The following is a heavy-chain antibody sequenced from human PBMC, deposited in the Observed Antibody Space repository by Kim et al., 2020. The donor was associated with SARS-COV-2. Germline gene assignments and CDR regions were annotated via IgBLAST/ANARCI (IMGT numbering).Heavy chain of an antibody. CDR3: ARASYSSSWYWPHYGMDV. Sequence: KGRFTISRDNAKNSLYLQMSSLRAEDTAVYYCARASYSSSWYWPHYGMDVWGQGTTVTVSS. V-gene: IGHV3-11*06. D-gene: IGHD6-13*01. J-gene: IGHJ6*02.